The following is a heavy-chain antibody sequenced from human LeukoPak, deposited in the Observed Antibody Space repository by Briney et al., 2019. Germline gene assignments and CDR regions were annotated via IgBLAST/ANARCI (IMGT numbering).Heavy chain of an antibody. V-gene: IGHV4-34*01. D-gene: IGHD6-19*01. Sequence: SETLSLTCAVYGGSFSGYYWSWIRQPPGKGLEWIGEINHSGSTNYNPSLKSRVTISVDTSKNQFSLKLSSVTAADTAVYYCARHPTGYSSGWEFDPWGQGTLVTVSS. CDR1: GGSFSGYY. J-gene: IGHJ5*02. CDR2: INHSGST. CDR3: ARHPTGYSSGWEFDP.